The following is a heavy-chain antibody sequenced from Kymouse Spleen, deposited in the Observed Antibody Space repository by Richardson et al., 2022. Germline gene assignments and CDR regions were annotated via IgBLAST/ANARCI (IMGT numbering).Heavy chain of an antibody. CDR3: TTDYSGSYAFDY. V-gene: IGHV3-15*01. D-gene: IGHD1-26*01. CDR1: GFTFSNAW. Sequence: EVQLVESGGGLVKPGGSLRLSCAASGFTFSNAWMSWVRQAPGKGLEWVGRIKSKTDGGTTDYAAPVKGRFTISRDDSKNTLYLQMNSLKTEDTAVYYCTTDYSGSYAFDYWGQGTLVTVSS. J-gene: IGHJ4*02. CDR2: IKSKTDGGTT.